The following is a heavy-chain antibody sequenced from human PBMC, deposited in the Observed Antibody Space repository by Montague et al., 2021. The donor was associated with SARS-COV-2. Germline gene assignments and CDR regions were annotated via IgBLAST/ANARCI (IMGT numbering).Heavy chain of an antibody. V-gene: IGHV4-34*01. J-gene: IGHJ4*02. CDR3: ARWDPQTLTLIGLRGKSASDY. CDR2: INHSGTT. D-gene: IGHD4-23*01. Sequence: SETLSLTCAVYGGSFSGYYWTWIRQSPGKGLEWIAEINHSGTTNYNFSPSLRSRVTISVDTSKSQFSLKLSSVTAADTGVYYCARWDPQTLTLIGLRGKSASDYWGQGTLVIVSS. CDR1: GGSFSGYY.